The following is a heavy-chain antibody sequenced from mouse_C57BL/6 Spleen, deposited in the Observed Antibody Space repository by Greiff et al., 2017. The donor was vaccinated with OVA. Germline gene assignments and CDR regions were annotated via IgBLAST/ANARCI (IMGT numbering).Heavy chain of an antibody. V-gene: IGHV5-6*01. CDR1: GFTFSSYG. J-gene: IGHJ3*01. Sequence: EVMLVESGGDLVKPGGSLKLSCAASGFTFSSYGMSWVRQTPDKRLEWVATISSGGSYTYYPDSVKGRFTISRDNAKNTLYLQMSSLKSEDTARYYGARHRDYDYDEFAYWGQGTLVTVSA. CDR3: ARHRDYDYDEFAY. CDR2: ISSGGSYT. D-gene: IGHD2-4*01.